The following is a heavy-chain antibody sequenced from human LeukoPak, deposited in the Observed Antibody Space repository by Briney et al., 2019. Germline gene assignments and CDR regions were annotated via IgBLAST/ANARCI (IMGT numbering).Heavy chain of an antibody. CDR2: ISCSGNY. CDR1: GGSFGSGGYY. J-gene: IGHJ4*02. V-gene: IGHV4-31*11. D-gene: IGHD2/OR15-2a*01. Sequence: SETLSLTCAVSGGSFGSGGYYWSWIRHHPGKGLEWLACISCSGNYYYNPSLKSRLTISVDTYKNQFSLELSSVTAADTALYYCARVLYDYYFDYWGQGTLVTVSS. CDR3: ARVLYDYYFDY.